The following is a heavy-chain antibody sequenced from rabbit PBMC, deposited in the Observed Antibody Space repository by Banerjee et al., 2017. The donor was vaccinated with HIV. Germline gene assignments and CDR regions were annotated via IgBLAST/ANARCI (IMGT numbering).Heavy chain of an antibody. CDR3: ARGDDTGGYKGYYLEL. D-gene: IGHD1-1*01. CDR2: IATGSSGST. J-gene: IGHJ4*01. V-gene: IGHV1S45*01. CDR1: GFSFSSSYY. Sequence: QEQLKESGGGLVQPGGSLTLTCTASGFSFSSSYYMCWVRQAPGKGLEWIACIATGSSGSTWYANRAKGRFTISKTSSTTVTLQMTSLTAADTATYFCARGDDTGGYKGYYLELWGPGTLVTVS.